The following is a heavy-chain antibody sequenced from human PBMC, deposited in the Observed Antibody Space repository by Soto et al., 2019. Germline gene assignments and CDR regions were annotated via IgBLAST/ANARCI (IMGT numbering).Heavy chain of an antibody. CDR3: AKKLPGTFHMCPAY. V-gene: IGHV3-30*18. CDR1: GFAFNTYG. CDR2: TSYDGSRT. D-gene: IGHD3-10*01. Sequence: PGGSLRLSCAASGFAFNTYGMHWIRQAPGKGLEWVAVTSYDGSRTDYADSVKGRFTISRDNSKNSLYLQMNSLRDEDTAVYYCAKKLPGTFHMCPAYWGPGTLVTVSS. J-gene: IGHJ4*02.